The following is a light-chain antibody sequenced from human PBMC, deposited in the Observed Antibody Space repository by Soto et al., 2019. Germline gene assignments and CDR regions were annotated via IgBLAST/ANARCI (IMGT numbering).Light chain of an antibody. CDR1: SSNIGTYT. CDR3: ASWDDNLNGGG. V-gene: IGLV1-44*01. J-gene: IGLJ3*02. CDR2: TDY. Sequence: QSVLTQPPSASGTPGQRVTISCSGTSSNIGTYTVNWYQQLPGTAPKLLIYTDYQRPSGVPDRFSGSKSGTSAPLAINGLHSEDEADYYCASWDDNLNGGGFCGGTKVTVL.